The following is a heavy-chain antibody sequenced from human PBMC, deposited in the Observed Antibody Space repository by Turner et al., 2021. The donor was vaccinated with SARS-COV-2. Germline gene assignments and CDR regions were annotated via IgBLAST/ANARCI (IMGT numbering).Heavy chain of an antibody. CDR2: FDPEDGET. D-gene: IGHD2-21*02. V-gene: IGHV1-24*01. CDR1: GYTLIELS. Sequence: QVQLVQSGAEVKKPGASVKVSCKVSGYTLIELSMPLLRQAPGKGLEWMGGFDPEDGETIYGQEFQGRVTMTEDKYTDTDYMELSSLRSEDTAVYYCATGYAYCGADCSIDYWGQGTLVTVSS. CDR3: ATGYAYCGADCSIDY. J-gene: IGHJ4*02.